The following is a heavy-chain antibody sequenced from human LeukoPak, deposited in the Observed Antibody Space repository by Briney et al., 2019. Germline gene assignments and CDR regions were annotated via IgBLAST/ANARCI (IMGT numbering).Heavy chain of an antibody. CDR3: AGLGYSSSSGFDP. V-gene: IGHV4-61*02. CDR1: GGSISSGSYY. Sequence: SETLSLTCTVSGGSISSGSYYWSWIRQPAGKGLEWIGRIYTSGSTNYNPSLKSRVTISVDTSKNQFSLKLSSVTAADTAVYYCAGLGYSSSSGFDPWGQGTLVTVSS. J-gene: IGHJ5*02. D-gene: IGHD6-13*01. CDR2: IYTSGST.